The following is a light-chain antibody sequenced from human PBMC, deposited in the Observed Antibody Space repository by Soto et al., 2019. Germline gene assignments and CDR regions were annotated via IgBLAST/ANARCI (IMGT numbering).Light chain of an antibody. V-gene: IGLV2-8*01. J-gene: IGLJ1*01. CDR3: SSYSGTNYHYV. CDR1: SSGVGGYNY. CDR2: EVS. Sequence: ALTQPPSASGSFGQSVTISCTGTSSGVGGYNYVSWYQQHPGKAPKLMIYEVSERPSGVPDRFSGSKSGNTASLTVSGLQADDEADYYCSSYSGTNYHYVFGTGTKVTVL.